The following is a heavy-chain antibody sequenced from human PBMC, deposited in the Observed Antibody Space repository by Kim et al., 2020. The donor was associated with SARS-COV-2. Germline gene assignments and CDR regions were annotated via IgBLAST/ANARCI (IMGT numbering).Heavy chain of an antibody. CDR2: ISSSSSYI. Sequence: GGSLRLSCAASGFTFSSYSMNWVRQAPGKGLEWVSSISSSSSYIYYADSVKGRFTISRDNAKNSLYLQMNSLRAEDTAVYYCARDQEAAAGIWSAAFDAFDIWGQGTMVTVSS. V-gene: IGHV3-21*01. CDR3: ARDQEAAAGIWSAAFDAFDI. J-gene: IGHJ3*02. D-gene: IGHD6-13*01. CDR1: GFTFSSYS.